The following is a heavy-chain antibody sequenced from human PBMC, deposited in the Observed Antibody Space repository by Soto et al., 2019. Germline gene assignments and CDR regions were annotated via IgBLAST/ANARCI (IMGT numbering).Heavy chain of an antibody. J-gene: IGHJ4*02. V-gene: IGHV3-66*01. D-gene: IGHD6-13*01. CDR1: GFTVSSNY. CDR2: IYRGGST. Sequence: GGSLRLSCAASGFTVSSNYMSWVRQAPGKGLGWVSVIYRGGSTYYADSVKGRFTISRDNSKNTLYLQMNSLRAEDTAVYYCARDFIGAAGLDCWGQGTLVTVSS. CDR3: ARDFIGAAGLDC.